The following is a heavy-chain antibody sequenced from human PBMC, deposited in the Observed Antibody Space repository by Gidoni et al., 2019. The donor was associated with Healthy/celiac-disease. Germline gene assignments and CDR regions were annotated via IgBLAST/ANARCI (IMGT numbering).Heavy chain of an antibody. D-gene: IGHD3-10*01. J-gene: IGHJ6*02. V-gene: IGHV4-59*01. CDR3: ARWPQGSYYGSGSLYYYYGMDV. CDR1: GGSISSYY. Sequence: QVQLQESGPGLVKPSETLSLPCTVSGGSISSYYWSWIRQPPGKGLEWIGYIYYSGSTNYNPSLKSRVTISVDTSKNQFSLKLSSVTAADTAVYYCARWPQGSYYGSGSLYYYYGMDVWGQGTTVTVSS. CDR2: IYYSGST.